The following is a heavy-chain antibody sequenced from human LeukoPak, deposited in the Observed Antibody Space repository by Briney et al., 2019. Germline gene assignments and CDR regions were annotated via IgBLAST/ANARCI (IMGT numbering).Heavy chain of an antibody. D-gene: IGHD1-26*01. CDR2: IYHSGST. V-gene: IGHV4-38-2*02. CDR1: GYPISSGYY. Sequence: SETLSLTCTVSGYPISSGYYWGWIRQPPGKGLEWIGNIYHSGSTYYNPSLKSRVTISVDTSKNQFSLKLSSVTAADTAVYYCARGVGDPNWFDPWGQGTLVTVSS. CDR3: ARGVGDPNWFDP. J-gene: IGHJ5*02.